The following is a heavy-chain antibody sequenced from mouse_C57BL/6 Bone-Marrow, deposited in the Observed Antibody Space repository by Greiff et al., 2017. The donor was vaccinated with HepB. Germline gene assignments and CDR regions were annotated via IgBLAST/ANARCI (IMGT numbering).Heavy chain of an antibody. CDR1: GFNIKDYY. D-gene: IGHD1-3*01. J-gene: IGHJ3*01. CDR3: ARDNAPPWVAY. Sequence: EVQLKESGAELVKPGASVKLSCTASGFNIKDYYMHWVKQRTEQGLEWIGRIDPEDGETKYAPKFQGKATITADTSSNTAYLQLISLTSEDTAVYYGARDNAPPWVAYWGQGTLVTVSA. V-gene: IGHV14-2*01. CDR2: IDPEDGET.